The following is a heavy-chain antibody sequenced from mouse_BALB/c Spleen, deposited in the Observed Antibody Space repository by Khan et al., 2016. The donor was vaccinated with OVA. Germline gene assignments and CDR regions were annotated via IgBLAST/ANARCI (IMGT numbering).Heavy chain of an antibody. D-gene: IGHD1-1*02. Sequence: QVQLKESGPGLVAPSQNLSITCTVSGFSLSDYGVSWIRQPPGKGLEWLGVIWGGGGTYYNSALNSRLSISKDNSKSQVFLKMSSLQSDDTAMFYCAKGVWYYYYTLDYWGQGTSVTVSS. J-gene: IGHJ4*01. V-gene: IGHV2-6-5*01. CDR1: GFSLSDYG. CDR3: AKGVWYYYYTLDY. CDR2: IWGGGGT.